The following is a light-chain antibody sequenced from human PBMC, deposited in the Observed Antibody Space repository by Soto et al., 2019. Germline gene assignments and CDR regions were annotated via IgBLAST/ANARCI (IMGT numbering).Light chain of an antibody. V-gene: IGLV2-23*01. CDR1: SSDVGYNNL. J-gene: IGLJ3*02. Sequence: QSALTQPASVSGSPGQSITISCTGTSSDVGYNNLVSWYQHYPDKAPKLMIYEGSKRPSGVSNRFSGSKSGNTASLTISGLQDEDAANYYCCSYASSGFWVFGGGTQLTVL. CDR3: CSYASSGFWV. CDR2: EGS.